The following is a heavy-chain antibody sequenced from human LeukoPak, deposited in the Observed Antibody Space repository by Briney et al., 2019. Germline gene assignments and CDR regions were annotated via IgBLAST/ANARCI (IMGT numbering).Heavy chain of an antibody. Sequence: ASVKVSCKASGYTFTSYAMHWVRQAPGQRLEWMGWINAGNGNTKYSQKFQGRVTMTRDTSISTAYMELSRLRSDDTAVYYCARGGGAPREWFDPWGQGTLVTVSS. J-gene: IGHJ5*02. V-gene: IGHV1-3*01. CDR1: GYTFTSYA. D-gene: IGHD2-21*01. CDR2: INAGNGNT. CDR3: ARGGGAPREWFDP.